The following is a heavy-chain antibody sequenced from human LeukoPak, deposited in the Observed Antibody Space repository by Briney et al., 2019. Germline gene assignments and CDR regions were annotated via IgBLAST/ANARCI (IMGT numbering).Heavy chain of an antibody. CDR2: ISAYNGNT. CDR3: ARGGVLRYFDWLFPPPYYFDY. D-gene: IGHD3-9*01. V-gene: IGHV1-18*01. J-gene: IGHJ4*02. Sequence: ASVKVSCKASGYTFTSYGISWVRQAPGQGLEWMGWISAYNGNTNYAQKLQGRVTMTTDTSTSTAYMELRSLRSDDTAVYYCARGGVLRYFDWLFPPPYYFDYWGQGTLVTVSS. CDR1: GYTFTSYG.